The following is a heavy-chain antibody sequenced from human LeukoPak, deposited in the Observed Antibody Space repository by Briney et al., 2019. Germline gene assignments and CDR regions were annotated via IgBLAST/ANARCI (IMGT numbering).Heavy chain of an antibody. CDR3: ASRGMVRGAFDY. CDR1: GGSFSGYY. D-gene: IGHD3-10*01. CDR2: INHSGST. J-gene: IGHJ4*02. V-gene: IGHV4-34*01. Sequence: PSETLSLTCAVYGGSFSGYYWSWIRQPPGKGLEWIGEINHSGSTNYNPSLKSRVTISVDTSKNQFSLKLSSVTAADTAVYYCASRGMVRGAFDYWGQGTLVTVSS.